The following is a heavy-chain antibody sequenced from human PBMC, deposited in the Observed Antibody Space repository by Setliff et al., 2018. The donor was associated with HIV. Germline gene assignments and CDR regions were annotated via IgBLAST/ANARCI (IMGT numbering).Heavy chain of an antibody. CDR1: DYSISTNEW. V-gene: IGHV4-28*01. D-gene: IGHD6-25*01. Sequence: SETLSLTCAVSDYSISTNEWWGWIRQPPGQGLAWIGYISNSGKTYYNPSLNSRVTLSADTSKNQLSLRLTSVTAADTAVYYCARWYTTGRGWFDPWGQGTLVTVSS. J-gene: IGHJ5*02. CDR3: ARWYTTGRGWFDP. CDR2: ISNSGKT.